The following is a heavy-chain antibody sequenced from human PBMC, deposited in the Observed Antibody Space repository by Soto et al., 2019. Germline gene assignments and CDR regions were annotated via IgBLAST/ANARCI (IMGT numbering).Heavy chain of an antibody. CDR3: AKEERVSSSWYSPKNYYYYGMDV. Sequence: PGGSLRLSCAASGFTVSSNYMSWVRQAPGKGLEWVSVIYSGGSTYYADSVKGRFTISRDNSKNTLYLQMNSLRAEDTAVYYCAKEERVSSSWYSPKNYYYYGMDVWGQGTTVTVSS. CDR1: GFTVSSNY. CDR2: IYSGGST. D-gene: IGHD6-13*01. V-gene: IGHV3-66*01. J-gene: IGHJ6*02.